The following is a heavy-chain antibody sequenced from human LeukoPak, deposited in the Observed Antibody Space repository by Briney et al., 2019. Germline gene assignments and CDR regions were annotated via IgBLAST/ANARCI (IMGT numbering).Heavy chain of an antibody. CDR1: GFTFSR. J-gene: IGHJ4*02. D-gene: IGHD2-21*01. CDR2: ISRDGSEK. CDR3: ARSDSIGSVDY. V-gene: IGHV3-7*01. Sequence: GGSLRLSCAASGFTFSRMSWVRQAPGKGLEWVANISRDGSEKYYVDSVKGRFTISRDNTENSLSLQMNSLRAEDTAVYYCARSDSIGSVDYWGQGTLITVSS.